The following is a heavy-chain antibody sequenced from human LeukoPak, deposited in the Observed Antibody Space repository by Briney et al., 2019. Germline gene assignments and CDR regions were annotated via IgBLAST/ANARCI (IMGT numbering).Heavy chain of an antibody. CDR3: AGEVVLGSNHNGPPDP. D-gene: IGHD3-10*01. CDR1: GFTFSGYG. Sequence: GGSLRLSCAASGFTFSGYGMHWVRQAPGKGLEWVATIWYDGSNEYYADSVKGRFTISRDNSKNTVHLQMNSLRVEDTAVYYWAGEVVLGSNHNGPPDPWGRETWPPSPQ. CDR2: IWYDGSNE. V-gene: IGHV3-33*01. J-gene: IGHJ5*02.